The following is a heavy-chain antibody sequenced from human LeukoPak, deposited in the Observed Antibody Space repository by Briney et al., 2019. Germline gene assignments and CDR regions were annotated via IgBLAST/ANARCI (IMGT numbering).Heavy chain of an antibody. V-gene: IGHV4-59*06. CDR2: TSYSEGT. D-gene: IGHD1-26*01. Sequence: PSETLSLTCTVSGGSISSYYWSWIRQHPGKGLEWIGFTSYSEGTYYNPSLMSRITISVDRSQNQFSLKMRDVTAADTAVYFCATADWESFYFDSWGQGVLVAVSS. CDR1: GGSISSYY. J-gene: IGHJ4*02. CDR3: ATADWESFYFDS.